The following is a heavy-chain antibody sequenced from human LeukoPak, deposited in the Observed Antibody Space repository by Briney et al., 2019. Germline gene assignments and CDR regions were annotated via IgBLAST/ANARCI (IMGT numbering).Heavy chain of an antibody. J-gene: IGHJ4*02. CDR2: IRYDGSNK. Sequence: GGSLRLSCAASGFTFSSYGMHWVRQAPGKGLEWVAFIRYDGSNKYYADSVKGRFTISRDNSKNTLYLQMSSLRAEDTAVYYCAKISAGYYGSGIDYWGQGTLVTVSS. V-gene: IGHV3-30*02. CDR3: AKISAGYYGSGIDY. D-gene: IGHD3-10*01. CDR1: GFTFSSYG.